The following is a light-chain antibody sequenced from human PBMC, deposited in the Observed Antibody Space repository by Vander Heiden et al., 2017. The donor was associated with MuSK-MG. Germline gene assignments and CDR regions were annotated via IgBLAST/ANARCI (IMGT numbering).Light chain of an antibody. Sequence: QTVVTQEPSVSVSPGGTVPLTCALSSGSVPTDYYASWCRQTTGQPPRTLIHNTDSRSSVIPDRFSGAILGNKAALTITGAQADEDSHYYGLLYMGSGTWVFGGGTKLTVL. CDR2: NTD. V-gene: IGLV8-61*01. CDR3: LLYMGSGTWV. J-gene: IGLJ3*02. CDR1: SGSVPTDYY.